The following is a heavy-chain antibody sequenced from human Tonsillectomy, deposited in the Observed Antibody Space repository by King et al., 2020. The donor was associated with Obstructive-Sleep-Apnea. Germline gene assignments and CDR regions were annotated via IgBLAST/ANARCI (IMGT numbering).Heavy chain of an antibody. CDR3: ARDGSYYFDY. CDR1: GGSISSYY. D-gene: IGHD1-26*01. CDR2: IYYSGST. Sequence: VQLQESGPGLVKPSETLSLTCTVSGGSISSYYWSWIRQPPGKGLEWIGYIYYSGSTNYNPSLKIRVTISVDTSKNQFSLKLSSVTAADTAVYYCARDGSYYFDYWGQGTLVTVSS. V-gene: IGHV4-59*01. J-gene: IGHJ4*02.